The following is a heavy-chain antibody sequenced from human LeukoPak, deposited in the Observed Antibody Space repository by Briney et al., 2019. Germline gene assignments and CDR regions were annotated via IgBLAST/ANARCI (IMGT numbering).Heavy chain of an antibody. D-gene: IGHD2-15*01. CDR1: GYTFTTYA. CDR2: ITTYNGDT. Sequence: ASVNVSCKASGYTFTTYAISWVRQAPGRGLEWMGWITTYNGDTNYAQGLQGRVAMPTDTSTSTAYMELRSLRSDDAAVYYCARDLRYCSGDNCPLDYWGQGTLVTVSS. V-gene: IGHV1-18*01. CDR3: ARDLRYCSGDNCPLDY. J-gene: IGHJ4*02.